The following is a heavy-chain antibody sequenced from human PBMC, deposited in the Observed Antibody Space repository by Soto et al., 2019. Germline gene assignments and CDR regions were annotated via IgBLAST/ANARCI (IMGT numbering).Heavy chain of an antibody. J-gene: IGHJ6*02. D-gene: IGHD3-22*01. CDR3: ARALYDTDSIPVGAEARDYNMDV. Sequence: ASLKVSCKASQCSFTNYCVHWARQSPGQGIEWMGIINPRGGRTNYAQRFQGRVSMTMDTSTSTVYMELSSLRSEDTAVYYCARALYDTDSIPVGAEARDYNMDVWGQGTTVTVSS. CDR2: INPRGGRT. V-gene: IGHV1-46*01. CDR1: QCSFTNYC.